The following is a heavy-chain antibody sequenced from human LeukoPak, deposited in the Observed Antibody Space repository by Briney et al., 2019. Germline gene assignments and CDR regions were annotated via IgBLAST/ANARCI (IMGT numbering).Heavy chain of an antibody. Sequence: GGPLRLSCAASGFTFSDYYMSWIRQAPGKGLEWVSYISSSGSTIYYADSVKGRFTISRDNAKNSLYLQMNSLRAEDTAVYYCARSPHYYDSSGHIDYWGQGTLVTVSS. D-gene: IGHD3-22*01. CDR2: ISSSGSTI. J-gene: IGHJ4*02. V-gene: IGHV3-11*01. CDR3: ARSPHYYDSSGHIDY. CDR1: GFTFSDYY.